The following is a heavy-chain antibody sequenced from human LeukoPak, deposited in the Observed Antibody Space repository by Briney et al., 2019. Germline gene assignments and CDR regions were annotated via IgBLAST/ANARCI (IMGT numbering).Heavy chain of an antibody. CDR2: INPNSGGT. CDR1: GYTFTGYY. D-gene: IGHD1-14*01. J-gene: IGHJ5*02. CDR3: ARGLTDEHHHILPWFDP. V-gene: IGHV1-2*02. Sequence: ASVKVSCKASGYTFTGYYIHWVRQAPGQGLEWMGWINPNSGGTNYAQKFQGRVTMTRDTSITTAYMELSRLISDDTAVYYCARGLTDEHHHILPWFDPWGQGTLVIVSS.